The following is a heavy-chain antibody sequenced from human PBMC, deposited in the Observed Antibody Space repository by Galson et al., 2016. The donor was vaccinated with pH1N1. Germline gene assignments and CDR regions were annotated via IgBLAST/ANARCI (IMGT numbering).Heavy chain of an antibody. D-gene: IGHD3-10*01. V-gene: IGHV1-69*13. Sequence: SVKVSCKASGGTFSNSAVSWVRQAPGQGLEWMGGIIPIFGTTNYAQKVQGRVTITADQITSTSYMELSSLRSEDTAIYYCASPAIVRGVVYYHYGMDVWAQGTLVTVSS. CDR3: ASPAIVRGVVYYHYGMDV. CDR1: GGTFSNSA. J-gene: IGHJ6*02. CDR2: IIPIFGTT.